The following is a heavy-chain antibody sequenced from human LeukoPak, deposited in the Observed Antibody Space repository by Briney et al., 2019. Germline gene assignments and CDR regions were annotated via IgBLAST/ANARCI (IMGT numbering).Heavy chain of an antibody. J-gene: IGHJ4*02. Sequence: GGSLRLSCAASGFTFSSYEMNWVRQAPGKGLEWVSYISRSGFNIYYADSVKGRFTISRDNSKNTLYLQMISLRAEDMAVYYCALRPLYGDYRSGFGYWGQGTLVTVSS. CDR3: ALRPLYGDYRSGFGY. V-gene: IGHV3-48*03. CDR2: ISRSGFNI. D-gene: IGHD4-17*01. CDR1: GFTFSSYE.